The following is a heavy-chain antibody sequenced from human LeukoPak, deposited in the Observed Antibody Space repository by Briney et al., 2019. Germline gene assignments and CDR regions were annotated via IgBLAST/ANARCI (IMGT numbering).Heavy chain of an antibody. D-gene: IGHD1-26*01. CDR2: INAGNGNT. CDR3: ARVGGATDAFDI. J-gene: IGHJ3*02. V-gene: IGHV1-3*03. CDR1: GYTFTSYA. Sequence: ASVKVSRKASGYTFTSYAMHWVRQAPGQRLEWMRWINAGNGNTKYSQELQGRVTITRDTSASTAYMELSSLRSEDMAVYYCARVGGATDAFDIWGQGTMVTVSS.